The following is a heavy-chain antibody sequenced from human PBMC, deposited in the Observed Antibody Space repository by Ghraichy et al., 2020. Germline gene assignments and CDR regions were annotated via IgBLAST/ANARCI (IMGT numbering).Heavy chain of an antibody. Sequence: GGSLRLSCAASGFTFSSYSMNWVRQAPGKGLEWVSYISSSGSSIYYADSVKGRFTISRDNAKNSLYLQMNSLRAEDTAGYYCARERYSSRWYSYGGQGTLVTISP. D-gene: IGHD6-13*01. CDR3: ARERYSSRWYSY. V-gene: IGHV3-48*01. J-gene: IGHJ4*02. CDR2: ISSSGSSI. CDR1: GFTFSSYS.